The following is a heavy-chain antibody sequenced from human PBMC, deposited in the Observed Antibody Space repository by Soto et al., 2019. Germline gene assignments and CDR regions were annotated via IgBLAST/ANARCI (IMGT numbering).Heavy chain of an antibody. J-gene: IGHJ4*02. Sequence: GASVKVSCKASGYTFTGYYMHWVRQAPGQGLEWMGWINPNSGGTNYAQKFQGRVTMTRDTSISTAYMELSRLRPDDTAVYYCARERGGLQYYFDYWGQGTLVTVSS. CDR1: GYTFTGYY. D-gene: IGHD3-10*01. CDR2: INPNSGGT. V-gene: IGHV1-2*02. CDR3: ARERGGLQYYFDY.